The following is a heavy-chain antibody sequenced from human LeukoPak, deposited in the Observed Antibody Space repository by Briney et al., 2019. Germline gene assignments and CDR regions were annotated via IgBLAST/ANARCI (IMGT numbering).Heavy chain of an antibody. D-gene: IGHD3-16*01. CDR3: AKPRGGYYYYYMDV. Sequence: GGSLRLSCGASRFTFSNYAMTWVRQAPGKGLEWVSSIEGDGSGTYYADSVRGRFIVSRDNSKNTLFLQMNRLRAEDTAVYYCAKPRGGYYYYYMDVWGKGTTVTVSS. J-gene: IGHJ6*03. V-gene: IGHV3-23*03. CDR1: RFTFSNYA. CDR2: IEGDGSGT.